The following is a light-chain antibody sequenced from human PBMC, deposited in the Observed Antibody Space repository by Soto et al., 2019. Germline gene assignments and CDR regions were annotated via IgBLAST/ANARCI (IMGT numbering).Light chain of an antibody. CDR3: MQCTHWPPIT. CDR2: NVS. J-gene: IGKJ5*01. CDR1: QSLVYSDGNTY. V-gene: IGKV2-30*01. Sequence: DVVMTQSPLSLPVTLGQPASISCRSSQSLVYSDGNTYLNWFQQRPGQSPRRLIYNVSKRDSGVPDRFSGSGSGTDFTLKISRVEAEDVGVYYCMQCTHWPPITFGQGTRLEIK.